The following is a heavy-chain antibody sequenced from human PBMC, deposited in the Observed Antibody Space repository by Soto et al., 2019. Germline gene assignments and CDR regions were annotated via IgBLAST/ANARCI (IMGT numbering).Heavy chain of an antibody. CDR3: GRDLWLRWYNWNDDY. CDR2: IQSGGPT. D-gene: IGHD1-1*01. Sequence: GGSLRLSCAASGFTVSSKYMSWVRQAPGKGLEWVSLIQSGGPTYYADSVKGRFTISRDTSENTVHLQMNSLRAEDTAVYYCGRDLWLRWYNWNDDYWGQGTLVTVSS. J-gene: IGHJ4*02. CDR1: GFTVSSKY. V-gene: IGHV3-66*01.